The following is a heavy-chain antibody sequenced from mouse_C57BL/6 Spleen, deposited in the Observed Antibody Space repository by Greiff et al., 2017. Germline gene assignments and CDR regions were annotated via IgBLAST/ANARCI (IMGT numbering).Heavy chain of an antibody. D-gene: IGHD2-1*01. CDR1: GYTFTSYW. CDR2: IDPSDSET. CDR3: ARGGALHYGNYTNAMDY. J-gene: IGHJ4*01. V-gene: IGHV1-52*01. Sequence: VQLQQPGAELVRPGSSVKLSCKASGYTFTSYWMHWVKQRPIQGLEWIGNIDPSDSETHYNQKFKDKATLTVDKSSSTAYMQLSSLTSEDSAGYYCARGGALHYGNYTNAMDYTGQGNSVTASS.